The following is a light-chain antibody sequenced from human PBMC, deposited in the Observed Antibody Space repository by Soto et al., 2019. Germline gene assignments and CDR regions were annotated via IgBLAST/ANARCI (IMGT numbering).Light chain of an antibody. V-gene: IGKV3-20*01. CDR3: QQYGMSPRT. J-gene: IGKJ1*01. CDR2: GAS. Sequence: EIVLTQSPGTLSLSPGERATLSCRASQSVSSSYLAWYQLKPGQAPRLLIYGASSRATGIPDRFSGSGSGTDFTLTISRLDPEDFAVYFCQQYGMSPRTFGQGTKVEIK. CDR1: QSVSSSY.